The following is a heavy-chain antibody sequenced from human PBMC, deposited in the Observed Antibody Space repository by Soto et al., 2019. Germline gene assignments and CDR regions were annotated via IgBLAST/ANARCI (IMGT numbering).Heavy chain of an antibody. CDR3: AQLGLMTFSHKHYFNH. J-gene: IGHJ4*02. Sequence: GGALRLSCVASGFNFDNYGMSWVRQSPGEGLEWVSAIKNDGTSTYYAASVEDRFTISRDNSKNTLYLQLNSLRAEDTAVYYCAQLGLMTFSHKHYFNHWGRGTLVTVSS. CDR2: IKNDGTST. V-gene: IGHV3-23*01. CDR1: GFNFDNYG. D-gene: IGHD3-16*01.